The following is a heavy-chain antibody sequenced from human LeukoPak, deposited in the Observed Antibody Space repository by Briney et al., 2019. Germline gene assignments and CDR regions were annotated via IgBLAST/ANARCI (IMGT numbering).Heavy chain of an antibody. D-gene: IGHD2-2*01. CDR2: ISAYNGNT. CDR3: ARDSVPAPRMRGYFDY. Sequence: ASVKVSCKASGYTFTSYGISWVRQAPGQGLEWMGWISAYNGNTNYAQKLQGRVTMTTDTSTSTAYMELRSLRSDDTAVYYWARDSVPAPRMRGYFDYWGQGTLVTVSS. CDR1: GYTFTSYG. V-gene: IGHV1-18*01. J-gene: IGHJ4*02.